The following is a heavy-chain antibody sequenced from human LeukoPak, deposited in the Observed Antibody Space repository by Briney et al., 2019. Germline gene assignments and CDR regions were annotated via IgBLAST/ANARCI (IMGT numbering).Heavy chain of an antibody. J-gene: IGHJ4*02. Sequence: AGSLRLSSAASGFTFSSFWLHWVRHAPGKGLVWVSRINTDGSSTNYADSVKGRFTISRVNAKNTLYLQMNGLRAEDTAVYYCARGLNSSGWYGSLYYFDYWGQGTLVTVSS. V-gene: IGHV3-74*01. CDR3: ARGLNSSGWYGSLYYFDY. CDR2: INTDGSST. D-gene: IGHD6-19*01. CDR1: GFTFSSFW.